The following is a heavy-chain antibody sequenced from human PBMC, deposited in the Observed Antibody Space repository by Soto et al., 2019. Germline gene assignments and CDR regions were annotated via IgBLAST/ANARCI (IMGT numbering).Heavy chain of an antibody. D-gene: IGHD3-10*01. V-gene: IGHV4-4*02. CDR3: AREKGAGTYMGFDY. CDR2: IYHSGSP. CDR1: GGSISTNNW. Sequence: QVQLQESGPGLVEPSGTLSLTSGVSGGSISTNNWWSWVRQSPGRGLEWIGEIYHSGSPNYNPSLKSRVTMSVDKSKNQFSLELTSVTAADTAVYYCAREKGAGTYMGFDYWGQGTLVTVSS. J-gene: IGHJ4*02.